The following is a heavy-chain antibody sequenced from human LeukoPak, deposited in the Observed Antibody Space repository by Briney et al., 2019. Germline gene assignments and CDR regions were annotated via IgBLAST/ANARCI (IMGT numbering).Heavy chain of an antibody. CDR2: IWYDGSNK. Sequence: PGRSLRLSCAASGSTFSSYGMHWVRQAPGKGLEWVAVIWYDGSNKYYADSVKGRFTISRDNSKNTLYLQMNSLRAEDTAVYYCARDRQDYDFWSGYFDYWGQGTLVTVSS. J-gene: IGHJ4*02. V-gene: IGHV3-33*01. CDR3: ARDRQDYDFWSGYFDY. D-gene: IGHD3-3*01. CDR1: GSTFSSYG.